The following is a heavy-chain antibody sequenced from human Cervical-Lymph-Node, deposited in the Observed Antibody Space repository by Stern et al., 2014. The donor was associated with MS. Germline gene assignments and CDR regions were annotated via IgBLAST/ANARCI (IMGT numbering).Heavy chain of an antibody. V-gene: IGHV4-34*01. D-gene: IGHD2-2*01. J-gene: IGHJ6*02. Sequence: QVQLQQWGAGLLKPSETLSLTCAVYGGSFSGYYWSWIRQPPGKGLEWIGEINHSGSTNYNPSLKSRVTISVDTSKNQFSLKLSSVTAADTAVYYCARGPYCSSTSCYLYYYYGMDVWGQGTTVTVSS. CDR3: ARGPYCSSTSCYLYYYYGMDV. CDR1: GGSFSGYY. CDR2: INHSGST.